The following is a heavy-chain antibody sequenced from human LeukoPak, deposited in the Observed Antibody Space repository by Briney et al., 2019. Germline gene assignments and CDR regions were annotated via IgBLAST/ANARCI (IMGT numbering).Heavy chain of an antibody. CDR2: IYYSGST. CDR1: GGSFSGYY. J-gene: IGHJ4*02. D-gene: IGHD2-2*01. Sequence: SETLSLTCAVYGGSFSGYYWSWIRQPPGKGLEWIGYIYYSGSTNYNPSLKSRVTISVDTSKNQFSLKLSSVTAADTAVYYCASGTYQLLTSWGQGTLVTVTS. V-gene: IGHV4-59*08. CDR3: ASGTYQLLTS.